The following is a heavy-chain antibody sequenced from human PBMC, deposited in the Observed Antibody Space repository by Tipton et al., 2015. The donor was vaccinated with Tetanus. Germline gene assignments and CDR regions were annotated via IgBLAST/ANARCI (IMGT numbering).Heavy chain of an antibody. Sequence: SLRLSCAASGFSFSSYGMHWVRQAPGKGLEWVALIWYDGSDKYYADSVKGRFTISRDNSKNTLYLQMNSLRAEDTAIYYCARGRERCRGTNCHRATDYWGQGTLVTVSS. J-gene: IGHJ4*02. D-gene: IGHD2-2*01. CDR3: ARGRERCRGTNCHRATDY. CDR1: GFSFSSYG. V-gene: IGHV3-33*01. CDR2: IWYDGSDK.